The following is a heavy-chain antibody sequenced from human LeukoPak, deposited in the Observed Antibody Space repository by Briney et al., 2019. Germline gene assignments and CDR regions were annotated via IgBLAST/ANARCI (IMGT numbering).Heavy chain of an antibody. CDR3: ATRKLGNDY. CDR1: GGSVSDYY. J-gene: IGHJ4*02. Sequence: SETLSLTCAVSGGSVSDYYWSWIRQSPGKGLEWIGYIYYTETSYNPSLKSRVTISADTSKNQFSLKLYSVTAADTAVYYCATRKLGNDYWGQGTLVTVSS. D-gene: IGHD7-27*01. V-gene: IGHV4-59*02. CDR2: IYYTET.